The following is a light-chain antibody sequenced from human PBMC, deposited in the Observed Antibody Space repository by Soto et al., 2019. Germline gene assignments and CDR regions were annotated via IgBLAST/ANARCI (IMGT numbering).Light chain of an antibody. CDR3: QQYNNWPPLT. CDR1: QSVSSN. CDR2: GAS. V-gene: IGKV3-15*01. Sequence: EIVTTQSPATLSVSPGERPTLSCRASQSVSSNLAWYQQKPGQAPRLLIYGASTRATGIPARFSGSGSGTEFTLTISSLQSEDFAVYYCQQYNNWPPLTFGQGTRLETK. J-gene: IGKJ5*01.